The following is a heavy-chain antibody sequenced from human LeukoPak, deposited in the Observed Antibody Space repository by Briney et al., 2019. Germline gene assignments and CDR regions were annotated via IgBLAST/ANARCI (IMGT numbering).Heavy chain of an antibody. D-gene: IGHD1-26*01. CDR3: ARELRWDGDY. CDR2: ISSSGSTI. V-gene: IGHV3-48*03. CDR1: GFTFSSYE. J-gene: IGHJ4*02. Sequence: GGSLRLSCAASGFTFSSYEINWVRQAPGKGLEWVSYISSSGSTIYYADSVKGRFTISRDNAKNSLYLQMNSLRAEDTAVYYCARELRWDGDYWGQGTLVTVSS.